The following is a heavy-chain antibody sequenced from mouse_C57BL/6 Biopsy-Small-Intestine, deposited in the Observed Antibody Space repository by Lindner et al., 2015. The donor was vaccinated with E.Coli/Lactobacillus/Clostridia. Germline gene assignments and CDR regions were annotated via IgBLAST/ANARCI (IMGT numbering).Heavy chain of an antibody. CDR2: IDPNNGGT. Sequence: VQLQESGPELVKPGASVKIPCKASGYRLTDYNMDWIKQSQGKSLEWIGDIDPNNGGTIYNQKFKDKATLTVDKSSSTAYMELRSLTSEDTAVYYCVTTDFIYYSSRSFVYWGQGTLVTVSA. D-gene: IGHD1-1*01. J-gene: IGHJ3*01. CDR1: GYRLTDYN. V-gene: IGHV1-18*01. CDR3: VTTDFIYYSSRSFVY.